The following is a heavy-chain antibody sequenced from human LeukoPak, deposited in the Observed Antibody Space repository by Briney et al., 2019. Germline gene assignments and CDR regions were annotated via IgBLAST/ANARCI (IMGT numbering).Heavy chain of an antibody. J-gene: IGHJ4*02. CDR2: IWYDGSNK. D-gene: IGHD4-11*01. Sequence: GGSLRLSCEASGFTFSSYWMNWVRQAPGKGLEWVAVIWYDGSNKYYADSVKGRFTISRDNSKNTLYLQMNSLRAEDTAVYYCARDLTDYSNLDYWGQGTLVTVSS. CDR1: GFTFSSYW. V-gene: IGHV3-33*08. CDR3: ARDLTDYSNLDY.